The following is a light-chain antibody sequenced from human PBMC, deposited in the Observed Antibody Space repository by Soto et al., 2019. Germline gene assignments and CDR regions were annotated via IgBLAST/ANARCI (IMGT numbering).Light chain of an antibody. V-gene: IGKV3-11*01. CDR1: QSVSGS. CDR2: SSS. J-gene: IGKJ4*01. CDR3: QQRHNWPLT. Sequence: EIVLTQSPGTLSLSPGERATLSCRASQSVSGSLAWYQQKPGQSPRLLIYSSSNRATGIPARFSGSGSGTDFTLTISSLEPEDFEVYYCQQRHNWPLTFGGGTKVDIK.